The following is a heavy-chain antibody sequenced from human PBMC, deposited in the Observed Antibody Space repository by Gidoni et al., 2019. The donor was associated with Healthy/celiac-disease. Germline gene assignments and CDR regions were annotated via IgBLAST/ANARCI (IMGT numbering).Heavy chain of an antibody. CDR2: IYPGDSDT. D-gene: IGHD2-15*01. J-gene: IGHJ4*02. CDR1: GYSFTSYW. V-gene: IGHV5-51*01. Sequence: EVQLVQSGAEVKKPGESLKISCQGSGYSFTSYWIGWVRQMPGKGLEWMGIIYPGDSDTRYSPSFQGQVTISADKSISTAYLQWSSLKASDTAMYYCARLSLGCSGGSCYSDQDYWGQGTLVTVSS. CDR3: ARLSLGCSGGSCYSDQDY.